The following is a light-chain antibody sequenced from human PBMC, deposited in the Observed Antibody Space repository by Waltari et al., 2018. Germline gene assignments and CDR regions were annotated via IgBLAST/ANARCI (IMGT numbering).Light chain of an antibody. CDR3: HQYNDYSWT. J-gene: IGKJ1*01. Sequence: DIQMTQSPSTLTATVGDRVTITCRDSQSISSWLAWYQQKPGKAPKLLISKATNLESGVPSRFSGSGSGTEFTLTISSLQPDDFASYYCHQYNDYSWTFGQGTKVEIK. CDR1: QSISSW. CDR2: KAT. V-gene: IGKV1-5*03.